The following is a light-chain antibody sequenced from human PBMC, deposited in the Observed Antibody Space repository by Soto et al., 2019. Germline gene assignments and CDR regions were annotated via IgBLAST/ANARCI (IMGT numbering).Light chain of an antibody. V-gene: IGLV3-21*02. Sequence: SYELTQPPSVSVAPGQTARITWGGNNIGSKSVHWYQQKPGQAPVLVVYDDSDRPSGIPERFSGSNSGNTATLTISRVEAGDEADYYCQVWDSSSDQFGGGTKLTVL. CDR2: DDS. CDR3: QVWDSSSDQ. J-gene: IGLJ2*01. CDR1: NIGSKS.